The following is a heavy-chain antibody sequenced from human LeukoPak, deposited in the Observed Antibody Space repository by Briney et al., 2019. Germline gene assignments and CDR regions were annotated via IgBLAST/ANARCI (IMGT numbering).Heavy chain of an antibody. D-gene: IGHD1-26*01. CDR1: GFTFSSYS. Sequence: PGGSLRLSCAASGFTFSSYSMNWVRQAPGKGLEWVSSISSSNSYIYYADSVKGRFTISRDNAKNSMYLQMNSLRAEDTAVYYCAREVIVGANNWFDPWGQGTLVTVSS. V-gene: IGHV3-21*01. J-gene: IGHJ5*02. CDR2: ISSSNSYI. CDR3: AREVIVGANNWFDP.